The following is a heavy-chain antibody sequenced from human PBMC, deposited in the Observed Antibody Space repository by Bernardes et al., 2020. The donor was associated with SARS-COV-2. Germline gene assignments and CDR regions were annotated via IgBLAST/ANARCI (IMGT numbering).Heavy chain of an antibody. CDR1: GYTFTDYH. CDR2: VYPKSGDT. D-gene: IGHD6-13*01. V-gene: IGHV1-2*02. Sequence: ASVKVTCNASGYTFTDYHVHWVRQAPGQGLEWMGWVYPKSGDTSFAQNFRGRVTMTRATSVSTAYMELSRLRFDDTAVYYCASVTWSSHDAFDIWGQGTVVTVSS. J-gene: IGHJ3*02. CDR3: ASVTWSSHDAFDI.